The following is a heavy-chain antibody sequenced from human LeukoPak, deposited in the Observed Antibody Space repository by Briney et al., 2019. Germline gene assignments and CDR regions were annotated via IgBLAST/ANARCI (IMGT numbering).Heavy chain of an antibody. D-gene: IGHD3-22*01. V-gene: IGHV4-39*01. CDR3: ARHYPDYYDSSGDAFDI. Sequence: SETLSLTCAVYGGSFSGYYWGWIRQPPGKGLEWIGSIYYSGSTYYNPSLKSRVTISVDTSKNQFSLKLSSVTAADTAVYYCARHYPDYYDSSGDAFDIWGQGTMVTVSS. CDR2: IYYSGST. CDR1: GGSFSGYY. J-gene: IGHJ3*02.